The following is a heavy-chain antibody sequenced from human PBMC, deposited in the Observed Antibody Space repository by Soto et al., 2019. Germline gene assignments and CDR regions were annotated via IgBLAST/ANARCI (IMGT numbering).Heavy chain of an antibody. CDR3: AITTSTVSYWFDP. D-gene: IGHD4-4*01. V-gene: IGHV3-7*03. CDR2: IKEDGGEQ. Sequence: PGESLKISCVASGFSFGGYWMSWVRQAPGKGPEWVANIKEDGGEQHYVDSVKGRFTISRANTENSLFLQMNNLRVEDSAIYYCAITTSTVSYWFDPWGPGTQVTVS. CDR1: GFSFGGYW. J-gene: IGHJ5*02.